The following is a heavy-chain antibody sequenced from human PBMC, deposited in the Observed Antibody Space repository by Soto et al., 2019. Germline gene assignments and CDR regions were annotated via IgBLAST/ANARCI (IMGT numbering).Heavy chain of an antibody. D-gene: IGHD6-6*01. CDR1: GFTFSSYW. J-gene: IGHJ6*04. CDR3: AREIAARL. V-gene: IGHV3-7*01. CDR2: IKQGGSEE. Sequence: PVGSLRLSCAASGFTFSSYWMSWFRQAPGKGLEWVANIKQGGSEENYVDSVKGRFTISRDNAKNALYLQMNSLRVEDTAVYYCAREIAARLWGKGTTVTVSS.